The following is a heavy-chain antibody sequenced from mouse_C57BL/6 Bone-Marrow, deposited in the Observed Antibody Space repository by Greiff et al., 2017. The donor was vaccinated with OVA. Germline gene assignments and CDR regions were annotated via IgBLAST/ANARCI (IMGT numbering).Heavy chain of an antibody. V-gene: IGHV5-17*01. CDR1: GFTFSDYG. J-gene: IGHJ3*01. D-gene: IGHD2-1*01. Sequence: EVMLVESGGGLVKPGGSLKLSCAASGFTFSDYGMHWVRQAPEKGLEWVAYISSGSSTIYYADTVTGRVTISRDNAKNTLFLQMTSLRSEDTAMYYCANLRFAYWGQGTLVTVSA. CDR2: ISSGSSTI. CDR3: ANLRFAY.